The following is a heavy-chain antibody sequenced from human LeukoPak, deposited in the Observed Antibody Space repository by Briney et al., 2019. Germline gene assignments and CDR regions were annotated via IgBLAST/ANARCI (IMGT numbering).Heavy chain of an antibody. Sequence: GGSLRLSCAGSGFTFSIYGIHWVRQAPGKGLDWVAFIRYDGSNKYYADSVKGRFTISRDNSKNTLYLQMNNLRAEDTAVYYCAKVPGYYDSSGSDYWGQGTQVTVSS. V-gene: IGHV3-30*02. CDR1: GFTFSIYG. CDR3: AKVPGYYDSSGSDY. J-gene: IGHJ4*02. CDR2: IRYDGSNK. D-gene: IGHD3-22*01.